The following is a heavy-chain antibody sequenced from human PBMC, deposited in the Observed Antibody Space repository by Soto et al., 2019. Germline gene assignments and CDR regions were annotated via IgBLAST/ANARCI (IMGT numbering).Heavy chain of an antibody. CDR1: GGSISNYY. Sequence: SETLSLTCTVSGGSISNYYWSWIRQPPGKGLEWIASIHYSGRTNYNPSLKSRVTVSVDTSKNQFSLKLSSVTAADTAVYYCAGSTGWYWFDPWGQGTLVTVSS. D-gene: IGHD6-19*01. V-gene: IGHV4-59*08. CDR3: AGSTGWYWFDP. CDR2: IHYSGRT. J-gene: IGHJ5*02.